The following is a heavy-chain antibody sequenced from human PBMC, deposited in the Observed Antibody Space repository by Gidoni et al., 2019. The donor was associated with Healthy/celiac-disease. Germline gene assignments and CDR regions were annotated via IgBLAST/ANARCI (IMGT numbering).Heavy chain of an antibody. CDR2: IYYSGCT. Sequence: QVQLQESGPGLVKPSGTLSLPCPVSCGSLSSDDCRWIRQHPGKGLEWMVYIYYSGCTNYNPYRKRRVTRSVDTSKNQFSLNLSSGTAADTAVYYFARFSSSSSREYYFDYWGQGTLVTVSS. CDR3: ARFSSSSSREYYFDY. V-gene: IGHV4-59*01. J-gene: IGHJ4*02. D-gene: IGHD6-6*01. CDR1: CGSLSSDD.